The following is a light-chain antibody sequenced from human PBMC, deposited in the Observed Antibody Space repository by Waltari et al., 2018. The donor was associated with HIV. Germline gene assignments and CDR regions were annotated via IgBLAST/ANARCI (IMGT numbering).Light chain of an antibody. CDR2: KDS. CDR1: ALATQY. J-gene: IGLJ1*01. Sequence: SYELKQPPSVSVSPGQTATITCSGDALATQYGFWYQQKAGHAPLVIIYKDSERPSGIPERISGSSSGTTVTLTIRGVQAEDEADYYCQSTDSSGAYVFGSGTKVTVL. CDR3: QSTDSSGAYV. V-gene: IGLV3-25*03.